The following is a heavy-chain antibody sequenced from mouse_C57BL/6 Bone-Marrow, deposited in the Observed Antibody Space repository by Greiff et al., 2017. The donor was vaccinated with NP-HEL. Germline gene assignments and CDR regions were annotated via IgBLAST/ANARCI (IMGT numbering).Heavy chain of an antibody. V-gene: IGHV14-4*01. Sequence: EVKLMESGAELVRPGASVKLSCTASGFNIKDDYMHWVKQRPEQGLEWIGWIDPENGDTEYASKFQGKATITADTSSNTAYLQLSSLTSEDTAVYYCTIDSSGWFAYWGQGTLVTVSA. J-gene: IGHJ3*01. CDR3: TIDSSGWFAY. D-gene: IGHD3-2*02. CDR1: GFNIKDDY. CDR2: IDPENGDT.